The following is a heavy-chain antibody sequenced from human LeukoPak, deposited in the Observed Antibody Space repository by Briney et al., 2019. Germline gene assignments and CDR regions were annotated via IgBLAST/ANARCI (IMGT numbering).Heavy chain of an antibody. D-gene: IGHD2-2*02. V-gene: IGHV1-69*05. CDR3: ARGYCSSTSCYTGPRQDAFDI. CDR2: IIPIFGTA. CDR1: GGTFSSYA. Sequence: ASVKVSCKASGGTFSSYAISWVRQAPGQGLEWMGGIIPIFGTANYAQKFQGRVTITTDESTSTAYMELSSLRSEDTAVYYCARGYCSSTSCYTGPRQDAFDIWGQGTMVTVSS. J-gene: IGHJ3*02.